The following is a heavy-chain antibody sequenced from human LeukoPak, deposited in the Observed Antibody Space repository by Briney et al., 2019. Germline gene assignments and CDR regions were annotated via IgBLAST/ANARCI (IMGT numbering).Heavy chain of an antibody. CDR1: GFTFSSYS. CDR3: ARDVPHNWFDT. J-gene: IGHJ5*02. V-gene: IGHV3-21*01. CDR2: ISSSSSYI. Sequence: GGSLRLSCAASGFTFSSYSMNWVRQAPGKGLEWVSSISSSSSYIYYADSVKGRFTISRDNAKNSLYPQMNSLRAEDTAVYYCARDVPHNWFDTWGQGTLVTVSS.